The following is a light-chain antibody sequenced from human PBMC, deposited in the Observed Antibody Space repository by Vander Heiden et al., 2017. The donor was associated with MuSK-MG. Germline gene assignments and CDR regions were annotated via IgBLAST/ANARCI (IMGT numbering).Light chain of an antibody. CDR1: QSISSY. V-gene: IGKV1-39*01. Sequence: DIQMAQSVSCLSASVGDRVTITCRASQSISSYLNWYQQRPGKAPKLLIYAASTLQSGVPSRFSGSGSETDLTLTISNLQPEAFATYYCQQSYSTLGFGQGTRLEIK. J-gene: IGKJ5*01. CDR2: AAS. CDR3: QQSYSTLG.